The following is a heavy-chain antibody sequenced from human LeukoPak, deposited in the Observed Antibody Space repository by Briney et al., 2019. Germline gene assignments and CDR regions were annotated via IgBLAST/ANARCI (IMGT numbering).Heavy chain of an antibody. V-gene: IGHV1-2*02. Sequence: ASVKVSCKASGGTFNTYAIHWVRQAPGQGLEWMGWVNPNSGGANYAQKFQGRVTMTRDTSISTAYMELSRLTSDDTAVYYCARRYCSSTSCYTGGDYWGQGTLVTVS. CDR2: VNPNSGGA. CDR1: GGTFNTYA. J-gene: IGHJ4*02. CDR3: ARRYCSSTSCYTGGDY. D-gene: IGHD2-2*02.